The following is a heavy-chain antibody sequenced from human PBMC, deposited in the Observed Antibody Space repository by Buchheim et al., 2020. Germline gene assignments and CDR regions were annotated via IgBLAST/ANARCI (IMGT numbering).Heavy chain of an antibody. CDR1: GFTFRNND. Sequence: EVQLVESGGGLVQPGMSLRLSCEGSGFTFRNNDMHWVRQAPGKGLEWIAHIDRSGGSTFYAASVKGRFTISRDNAKNSLYLQMYSLRDEDTAVYYCARDLMGYLFDYCGQGTL. V-gene: IGHV3-48*03. J-gene: IGHJ4*02. CDR2: IDRSGGST. CDR3: ARDLMGYLFDY. D-gene: IGHD2-8*01.